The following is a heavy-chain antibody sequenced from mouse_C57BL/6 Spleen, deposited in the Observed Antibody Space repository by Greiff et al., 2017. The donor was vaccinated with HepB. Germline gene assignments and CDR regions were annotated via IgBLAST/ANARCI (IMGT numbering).Heavy chain of an antibody. CDR1: GFTFSDYG. Sequence: EVKLVESGGGLVKPGGSLKLSCAASGFTFSDYGMHWVRQAPEKGLEWVAYISSGSSTIYYADTVKGRFTFSRDNAKNTLFLQMTSLRSEDTAMYYCARAGSSYGYAMDYGGQGTSVTVSS. V-gene: IGHV5-17*01. D-gene: IGHD1-1*01. CDR3: ARAGSSYGYAMDY. J-gene: IGHJ4*01. CDR2: ISSGSSTI.